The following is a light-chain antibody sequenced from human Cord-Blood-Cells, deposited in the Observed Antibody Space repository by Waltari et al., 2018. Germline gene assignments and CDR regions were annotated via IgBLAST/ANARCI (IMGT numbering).Light chain of an antibody. CDR2: AGA. CDR3: QQSYSTPYS. Sequence: DIKMTPSPSTLSASVGDRVTITCRASQSISSYLNRYQQKPGKAPKLLIYAGASLQSGVPSRFSGSGSGTDFTLTISSLQPEDFATYYCQQSYSTPYSFGQGTKLEIK. CDR1: QSISSY. J-gene: IGKJ2*03. V-gene: IGKV1-39*01.